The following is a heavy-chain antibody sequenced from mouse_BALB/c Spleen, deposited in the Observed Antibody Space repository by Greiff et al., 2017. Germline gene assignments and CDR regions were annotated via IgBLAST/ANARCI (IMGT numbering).Heavy chain of an antibody. Sequence: EVQLVESGGGLVKPGGSLKLSCAASGFTFSSYTMSWVRQTPEKRLEWVATISSGGGNTYYPDSVKGRFTISRDNAKNNLYLQMSSLRSEDTALYYCARSPTDSYAMDYWGQGTSVTVSS. V-gene: IGHV5-9*03. CDR2: ISSGGGNT. D-gene: IGHD1-1*01. CDR1: GFTFSSYT. CDR3: ARSPTDSYAMDY. J-gene: IGHJ4*01.